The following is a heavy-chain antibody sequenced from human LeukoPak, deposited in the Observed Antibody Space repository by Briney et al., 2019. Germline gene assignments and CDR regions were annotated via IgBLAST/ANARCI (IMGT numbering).Heavy chain of an antibody. CDR3: ARSGGSGDYYNAVDY. D-gene: IGHD3-10*01. V-gene: IGHV1-46*01. CDR2: ISPSDGRI. Sequence: ASVKVSFKASGYSFTGYYMHWVRQAPGQGLEWMGVISPSDGRISYAQNFQGRVTMTRDTSTSTVYMELSSLRSEDTALYYCARSGGSGDYYNAVDYWGQGTLVIVSS. CDR1: GYSFTGYY. J-gene: IGHJ4*02.